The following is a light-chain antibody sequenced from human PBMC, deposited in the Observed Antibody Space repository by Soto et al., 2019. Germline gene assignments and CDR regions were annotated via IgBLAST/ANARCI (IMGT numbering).Light chain of an antibody. CDR1: QSMSSW. CDR3: QQTDSFPIT. V-gene: IGKV1-5*03. J-gene: IGKJ5*01. CDR2: KAS. Sequence: DIQMTQSPSTLSAFVGGRGTILCRASQSMSSWLAWYQQKPGKAPKLLIYKASSLESGIPSRFSGSGSGTEFTLTISSLQPEDFGTYYCQQTDSFPITFGQGTRLEI.